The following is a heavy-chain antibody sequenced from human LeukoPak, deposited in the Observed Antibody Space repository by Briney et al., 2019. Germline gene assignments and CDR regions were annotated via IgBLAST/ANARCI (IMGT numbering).Heavy chain of an antibody. V-gene: IGHV3-23*01. CDR1: GFTFSDYY. CDR3: AVGGTVQAVAIFIGY. Sequence: GGSLRLSCAASGFTFSDYYMSWVRQAPGKGLEWVSAISGSGGSTYYVDSVKGRFTISRDNSNNTLYLQMNSLRGEDTAVYYCAVGGTVQAVAIFIGYWGQGTLVTVSS. CDR2: ISGSGGST. J-gene: IGHJ4*02. D-gene: IGHD6-19*01.